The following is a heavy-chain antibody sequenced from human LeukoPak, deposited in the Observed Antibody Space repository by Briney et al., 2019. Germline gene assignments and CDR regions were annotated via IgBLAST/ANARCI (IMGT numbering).Heavy chain of an antibody. CDR3: ARDGWFGELDKDHFDY. Sequence: PGGSLRLSCAASGFTFSDYHMSWIRQAPGKGLEWVSYISLSSTYTNYADSVKGRFTISRDNAKNLLYLQMNSLRVEDTAVYYRARDGWFGELDKDHFDYWGQGTLVTVSS. CDR1: GFTFSDYH. CDR2: ISLSSTYT. V-gene: IGHV3-11*06. D-gene: IGHD3-10*01. J-gene: IGHJ4*02.